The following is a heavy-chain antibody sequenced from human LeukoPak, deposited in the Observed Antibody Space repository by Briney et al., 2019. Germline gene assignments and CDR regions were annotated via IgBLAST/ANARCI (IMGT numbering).Heavy chain of an antibody. Sequence: GRSLRLSCAASGFTFSSYAMHWVRQAPGKGLEWVAVISYDGSNKYYADSVKGRFTITRDNSKNTLYLQMNSLRAEDTAVYYCARAPSYYDILTAPYGMDVWGKGTTVTVSS. CDR1: GFTFSSYA. V-gene: IGHV3-30*04. CDR3: ARAPSYYDILTAPYGMDV. D-gene: IGHD3-9*01. CDR2: ISYDGSNK. J-gene: IGHJ6*04.